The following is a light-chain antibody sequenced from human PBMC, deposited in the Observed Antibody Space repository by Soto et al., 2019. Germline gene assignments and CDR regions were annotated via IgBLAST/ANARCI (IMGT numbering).Light chain of an antibody. J-gene: IGKJ4*01. V-gene: IGKV3D-7*01. Sequence: EIVLTQSPATLSLSPGERATLSCRVSQSLNIRYLSWYQQRPGQAPRLLMYGASTRATGVPARFSGSGSGTDFTLTISSLQPEDFAVYYCQQDYNLPLTFGGGTKVDIK. CDR1: QSLNIRY. CDR2: GAS. CDR3: QQDYNLPLT.